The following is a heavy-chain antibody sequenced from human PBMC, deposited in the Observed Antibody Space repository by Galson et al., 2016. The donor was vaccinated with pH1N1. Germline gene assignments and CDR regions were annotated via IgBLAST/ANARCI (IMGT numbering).Heavy chain of an antibody. Sequence: SLRLSCAASGFTFSSFGIHWVRQVPGKGLEWVSFVSATGLSRYYAGSVKGRFTISRDNSKNTVSLNVSSLRVEDTALYYCAKDQSTKIIFQGTFDNWGSGTLVTVSS. V-gene: IGHV3-23*01. J-gene: IGHJ4*01. D-gene: IGHD3-22*01. CDR3: AKDQSTKIIFQGTFDN. CDR1: GFTFSSFG. CDR2: VSATGLSR.